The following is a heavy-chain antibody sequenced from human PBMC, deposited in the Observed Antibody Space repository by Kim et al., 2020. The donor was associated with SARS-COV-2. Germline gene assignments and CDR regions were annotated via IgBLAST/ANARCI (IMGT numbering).Heavy chain of an antibody. CDR1: GYSFSSYW. J-gene: IGHJ6*01. V-gene: IGHV5-51*01. D-gene: IGHD3-10*01. CDR3: ARQIESGRQVRWDYFHYG. CDR2: IYPGDSDT. Sequence: GESLKISCKGSGYSFSSYWIAWVRQTPGKGLEWMGIIYPGDSDTRYSPSFQGQVTISIDKSISTAYLQRSSLKASDPAMYYCARQIESGRQVRWDYFHYG.